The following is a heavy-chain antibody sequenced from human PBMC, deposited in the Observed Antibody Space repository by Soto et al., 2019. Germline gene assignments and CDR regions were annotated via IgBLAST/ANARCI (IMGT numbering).Heavy chain of an antibody. D-gene: IGHD3-22*01. J-gene: IGHJ5*02. V-gene: IGHV2-5*01. CDR1: GFSLSTSGVG. CDR2: IYWNDDK. Sequence: ITLKESGPTLVKPTQTLTLTCTFSGFSLSTSGVGVGWIRQPPGKALEWLALIYWNDDKRYSPSLKSRLTITKDTSKNQVVLTMTNMDPVDTATYYCAHSGYYYDSSGYYLGDNWFDPWGQGTLVTVSS. CDR3: AHSGYYYDSSGYYLGDNWFDP.